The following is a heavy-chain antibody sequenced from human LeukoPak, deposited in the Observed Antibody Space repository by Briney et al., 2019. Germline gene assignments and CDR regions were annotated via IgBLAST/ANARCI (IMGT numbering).Heavy chain of an antibody. J-gene: IGHJ4*02. CDR1: GCTFSSYG. Sequence: PGGSLRLSCAVSGCTFSSYGMHCVRQAPGRGLEWGAFIRYDGSNTYYADSVKGRFTISRDNSKNTLYLQMNSLRAEDTAVYYCAKDSTATSDFDYWGQGTLVTVSS. CDR3: AKDSTATSDFDY. CDR2: IRYDGSNT. D-gene: IGHD1-26*01. V-gene: IGHV3-30*02.